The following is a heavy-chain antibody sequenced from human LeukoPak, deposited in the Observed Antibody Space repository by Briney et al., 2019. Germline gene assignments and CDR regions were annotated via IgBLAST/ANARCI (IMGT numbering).Heavy chain of an antibody. CDR2: ISTYKGDT. Sequence: ASVKVSCKASGYTFTSYGISWVRQAPGQGLEWMGWISTYKGDTNYAQKLQGRVTMTTDTSTSTANMELRGLRSDDTAVYYCARDSGYLDYWGQGTLVTVSS. V-gene: IGHV1-18*01. J-gene: IGHJ4*02. CDR3: ARDSGYLDY. CDR1: GYTFTSYG. D-gene: IGHD6-19*01.